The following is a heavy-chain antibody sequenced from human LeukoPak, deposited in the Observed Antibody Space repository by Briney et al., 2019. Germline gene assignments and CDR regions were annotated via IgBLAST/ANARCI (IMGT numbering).Heavy chain of an antibody. CDR1: GFPFSSHG. Sequence: GGTLRLSCAASGFPFSSHGMNWVRQAPGKGLEWVSGIIPSGHTTYYADSVRGRFTISRDNSRNTVYLQMNSLRAEDTAVYYCAKDDRWLQFCCWGQGTLVTVSA. V-gene: IGHV3-23*01. J-gene: IGHJ4*02. D-gene: IGHD5-24*01. CDR2: IIPSGHTT. CDR3: AKDDRWLQFCC.